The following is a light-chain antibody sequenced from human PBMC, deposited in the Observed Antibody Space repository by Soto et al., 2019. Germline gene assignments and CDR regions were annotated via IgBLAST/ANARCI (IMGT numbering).Light chain of an antibody. V-gene: IGLV2-11*01. CDR2: DVS. CDR1: SSDVGGYNY. CDR3: SSFAGTNSFV. J-gene: IGLJ1*01. Sequence: QSVLTQPRSVSGSPGQSVTISCTGTSSDVGGYNYVSWYQQHPGKAPKLMIYDVSKRPSGVPDRFSGSESGNTASLTISGLQAEDEADYYCSSFAGTNSFVFGTGTKVTVL.